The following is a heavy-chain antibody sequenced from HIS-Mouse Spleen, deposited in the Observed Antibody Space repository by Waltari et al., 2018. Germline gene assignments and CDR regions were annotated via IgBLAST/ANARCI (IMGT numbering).Heavy chain of an antibody. J-gene: IGHJ1*01. CDR3: AHREFQQLGRYFQH. CDR2: IYWDDDK. CDR1: GFSLSTSGVG. V-gene: IGHV2-5*02. D-gene: IGHD6-13*01. Sequence: QITLKESGPTLVKPTQTLTLTSTFSGFSLSTSGVGVGWIRQPPGKALEWLALIYWDDDKRYSPSLKSRLTITKDTSKNQVVLTMTNMDPVDTATYYCAHREFQQLGRYFQHWGQGTLVTVSS.